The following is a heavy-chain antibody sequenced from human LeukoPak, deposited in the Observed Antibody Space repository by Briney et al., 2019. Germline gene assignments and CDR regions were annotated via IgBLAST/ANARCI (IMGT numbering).Heavy chain of an antibody. CDR2: IKEDGSET. CDR1: GFIFKKYW. Sequence: GGSLRLSCAASGFIFKKYWINWVRQVPGKGLECLANIKEDGSETYYADSVKGRFTISRDNPKNLLFLQINSLRVEDTAVYYCARETPRRGETRDGYRWGQGTLVTVSS. CDR3: ARETPRRGETRDGYR. J-gene: IGHJ4*02. V-gene: IGHV3-7*01. D-gene: IGHD5-24*01.